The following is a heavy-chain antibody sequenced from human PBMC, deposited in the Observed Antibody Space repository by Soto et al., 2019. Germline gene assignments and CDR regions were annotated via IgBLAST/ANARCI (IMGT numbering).Heavy chain of an antibody. J-gene: IGHJ4*02. CDR3: ARVRSSSWLSALLL. Sequence: PGGSLRLSCAASGFTFSSYSMNWVRQAPGKGLEWVSSISSSSSYIYYADSVKGRFTISRDNAKNSLYLQMNSLRAEDTAVYYCARVRSSSWLSALLLRGQGTRVTVSS. CDR1: GFTFSSYS. D-gene: IGHD6-13*01. V-gene: IGHV3-21*01. CDR2: ISSSSSYI.